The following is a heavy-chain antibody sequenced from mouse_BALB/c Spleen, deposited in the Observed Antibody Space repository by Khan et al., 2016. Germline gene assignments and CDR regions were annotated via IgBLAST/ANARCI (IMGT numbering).Heavy chain of an antibody. J-gene: IGHJ2*01. CDR1: GYSFTGYY. CDR3: ARPHFGFDEGYYFDY. V-gene: IGHV1S34*01. CDR2: ISCYNGAT. Sequence: LVKTGASVKISCKASGYSFTGYYMHWVRQSHGKSLEWIGYISCYNGATKYNQKFKDKATFTVDTSSNTAYMQFNSLTSEDSAVSYCARPHFGFDEGYYFDYWGQGTTLTVSS.